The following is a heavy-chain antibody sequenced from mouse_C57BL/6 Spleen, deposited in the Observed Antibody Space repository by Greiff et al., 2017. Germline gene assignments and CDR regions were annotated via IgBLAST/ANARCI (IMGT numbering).Heavy chain of an antibody. CDR1: GYTFTDYE. V-gene: IGHV1-15*01. CDR2: LDPETGGT. J-gene: IGHJ2*01. D-gene: IGHD1-1*01. CDR3: TKGYYGSLGGY. Sequence: VQLQQSGAELVRPGASVTLSCKASGYTFTDYEMHWVKQTPVHGLEWIGALDPETGGTAYNQKFKGTAILTADKSSSTAYMELRSLTSEDSDVYDCTKGYYGSLGGYWGKGTTLTVSS.